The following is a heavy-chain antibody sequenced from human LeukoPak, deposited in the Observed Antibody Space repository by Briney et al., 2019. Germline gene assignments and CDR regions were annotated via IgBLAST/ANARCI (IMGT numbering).Heavy chain of an antibody. Sequence: VASVKVSCKASGYTFTGYYMHWVRQAPGQGLEWMGWINPNSGGTNYAQKFQGRVTMTRDTSISTAYMELSRLRSDDTAVYYCARDRGRSGSYYAHAAFDIWGQGTMVTVSS. CDR1: GYTFTGYY. CDR3: ARDRGRSGSYYAHAAFDI. CDR2: INPNSGGT. D-gene: IGHD1-26*01. V-gene: IGHV1-2*02. J-gene: IGHJ3*02.